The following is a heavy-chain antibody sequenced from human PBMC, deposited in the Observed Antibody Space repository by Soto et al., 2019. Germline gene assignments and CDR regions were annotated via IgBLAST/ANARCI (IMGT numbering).Heavy chain of an antibody. Sequence: QVQLQESGPGLVKPSGTLSLTCAVSGDSITNNNWWTWVRQSPGKGLEWIGEMHHSGSTDYNPSLRSRVTISVDQSKNQFSLNLSSVTAADPAGYYFARTSGGTYSFDPWGQGTLVTVSS. CDR3: ARTSGGTYSFDP. CDR1: GDSITNNNW. D-gene: IGHD3-10*01. J-gene: IGHJ5*02. V-gene: IGHV4-4*02. CDR2: MHHSGST.